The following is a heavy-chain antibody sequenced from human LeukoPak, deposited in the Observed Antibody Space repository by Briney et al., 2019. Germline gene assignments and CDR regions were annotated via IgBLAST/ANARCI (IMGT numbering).Heavy chain of an antibody. Sequence: PSDTLSLTCIVSGGSVSSVSHYWAWIRQPPGMGLEWIGSIYYSGNTYDNPSLKSRVTISVDTSKNQFSLKLSSVTATDTAVYYCARGEDVAAAGIDYWGQGTLVTVSS. CDR3: ARGEDVAAAGIDY. V-gene: IGHV4-39*01. J-gene: IGHJ4*02. CDR2: IYYSGNT. CDR1: GGSVSSVSHY. D-gene: IGHD6-13*01.